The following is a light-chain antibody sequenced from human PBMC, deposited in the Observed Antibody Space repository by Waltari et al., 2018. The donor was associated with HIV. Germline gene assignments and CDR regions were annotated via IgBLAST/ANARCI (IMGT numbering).Light chain of an antibody. V-gene: IGKV3-20*01. CDR3: QQYGNSPQT. Sequence: IVLTQSPGTLSVCPGERATLSCRASQSVSNRYLAWYQQKPGQAPRLLIHGASRRATGIPDRFSGSGFGTDFTLTISRLEPEDFAVYYCQQYGNSPQTFGQGTKVEIK. J-gene: IGKJ1*01. CDR1: QSVSNRY. CDR2: GAS.